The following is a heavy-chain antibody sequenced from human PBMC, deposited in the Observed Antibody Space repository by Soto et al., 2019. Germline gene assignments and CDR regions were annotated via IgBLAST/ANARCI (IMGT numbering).Heavy chain of an antibody. V-gene: IGHV3-23*01. CDR2: ISDGGGDT. J-gene: IGHJ5*02. Sequence: VGSLRLSCAASGVTFSSSAMSWVRQAPGKGLEWVSAISDGGGDTYYGDSVKGRFTVSRDNSKNTLYLQMNSLRADDTAVYYCAIGDGWFDPWGQGTLVTVSS. CDR3: AIGDGWFDP. CDR1: GVTFSSSA.